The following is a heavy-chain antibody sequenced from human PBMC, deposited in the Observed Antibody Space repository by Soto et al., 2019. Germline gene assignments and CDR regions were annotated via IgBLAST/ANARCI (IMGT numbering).Heavy chain of an antibody. CDR3: ARPWSGGSCCNFDY. Sequence: GGSLRLSCAASGFTFSSYSMNWVRQAPGKGLEWVSSISSSSSYIYYADSVKGRFTISRDNAKNSLYLQMNSLRAEDTAVYYCARPWSGGSCCNFDYWGQGTLVTVSS. D-gene: IGHD2-15*01. J-gene: IGHJ4*02. CDR2: ISSSSSYI. CDR1: GFTFSSYS. V-gene: IGHV3-21*01.